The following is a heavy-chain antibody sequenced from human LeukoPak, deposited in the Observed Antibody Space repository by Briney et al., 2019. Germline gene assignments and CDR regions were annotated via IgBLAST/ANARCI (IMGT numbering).Heavy chain of an antibody. CDR3: ARTGTAALGAYWYFNL. Sequence: SETLSLTCTVSGGSISTYYWSWIRQTPEKGLEWIGYIYYSGTTNYNPSLQSRVTIPLDTSKNQFSLKLTSVTATDTAVYYCARTGTAALGAYWYFNLWGRGALVTVSS. D-gene: IGHD6-13*01. CDR2: IYYSGTT. J-gene: IGHJ2*01. V-gene: IGHV4-59*08. CDR1: GGSISTYY.